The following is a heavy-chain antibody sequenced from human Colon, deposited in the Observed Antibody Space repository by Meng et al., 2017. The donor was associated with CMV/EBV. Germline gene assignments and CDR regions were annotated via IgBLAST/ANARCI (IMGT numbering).Heavy chain of an antibody. D-gene: IGHD1-7*01. Sequence: GGSLRLSCAASGFSFSNHDMHWVRQAPGQGLEWVSGIGVGGDTYSSDSVKGRFTSSREDGRNSLYLQMISLRAGDTAVYYCGVSMAGTTRFYYWGQGTLVTVSS. V-gene: IGHV3-13*01. CDR1: GFSFSNHD. CDR3: GVSMAGTTRFYY. J-gene: IGHJ4*02. CDR2: IGVGGDT.